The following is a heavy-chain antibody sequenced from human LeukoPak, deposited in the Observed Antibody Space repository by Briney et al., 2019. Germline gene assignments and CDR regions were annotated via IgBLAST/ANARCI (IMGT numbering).Heavy chain of an antibody. CDR2: ISAYNGNT. CDR3: ARSRYYYARSGYLY. D-gene: IGHD3-22*01. J-gene: IGHJ4*02. Sequence: GASVKVSCKASGYTFTSYGISWVRQAPGQGLEWMGWISAYNGNTNYAQKLQGRVTMTTDTSTSTAYMELRSLRSDDTAVYYCARSRYYYARSGYLYWGQGTLVTVSS. V-gene: IGHV1-18*01. CDR1: GYTFTSYG.